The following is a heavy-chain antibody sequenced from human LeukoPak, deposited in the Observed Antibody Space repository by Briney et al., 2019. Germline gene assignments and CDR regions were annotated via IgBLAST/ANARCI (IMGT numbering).Heavy chain of an antibody. CDR1: GGSISNSY. CDR3: ARDWYYYDSSGRTFDY. J-gene: IGHJ4*02. D-gene: IGHD3-22*01. Sequence: SETLSLTCTVSGGSISNSYWSWIRQPAGKGLEWIGRIYTSGNTNYNPSLKSRVTMSVDTSKNQFSLKLSSVTAADTAVYYYARDWYYYDSSGRTFDYWGQGTLVTVSS. CDR2: IYTSGNT. V-gene: IGHV4-4*07.